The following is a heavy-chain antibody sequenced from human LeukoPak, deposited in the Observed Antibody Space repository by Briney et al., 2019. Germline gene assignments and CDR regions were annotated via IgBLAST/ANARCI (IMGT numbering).Heavy chain of an antibody. CDR3: ARGRNINGYSSGWYKY. Sequence: PSETLSLTCAVYGGSFSGYYWSWIRQPPGKGLEWIGEINHSGSTNYNPSLKSRVTISVDTSKNQFSLKLSSVTTADTAVYYCARGRNINGYSSGWYKYWGQGTLVTVSS. V-gene: IGHV4-34*01. CDR2: INHSGST. CDR1: GGSFSGYY. J-gene: IGHJ4*02. D-gene: IGHD6-19*01.